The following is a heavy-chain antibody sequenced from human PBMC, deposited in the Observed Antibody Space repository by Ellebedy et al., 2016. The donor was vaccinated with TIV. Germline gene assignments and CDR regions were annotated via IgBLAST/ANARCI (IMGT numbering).Heavy chain of an antibody. CDR3: ARDPYNWNGPFDY. CDR2: NNGDGSNI. Sequence: GESLKISCAASGFTFSSSCVHCVRQVPGKGLVWVARNNGDGSNIGYADSVKGRFTTSRDNAKSTLYLQMNSLRAEDTAVYYCARDPYNWNGPFDYWGQGTLVTVSS. V-gene: IGHV3-74*01. J-gene: IGHJ4*02. D-gene: IGHD1-20*01. CDR1: GFTFSSSC.